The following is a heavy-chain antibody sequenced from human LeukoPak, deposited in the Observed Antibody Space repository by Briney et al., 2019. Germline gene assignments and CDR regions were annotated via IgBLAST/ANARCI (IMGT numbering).Heavy chain of an antibody. CDR3: AGGLPTPFDY. CDR1: EFTFSSNY. J-gene: IGHJ4*02. CDR2: IYSGAGT. D-gene: IGHD5-18*01. Sequence: GGSLRLSCAASEFTFSSNYMSWVRQAPGKGLEWVSVIYSGAGTYYADSVKGRFTISRDNSKNALYLQMNSLRAEDTAVYYCAGGLPTPFDYWGQGTLVTVSS. V-gene: IGHV3-53*01.